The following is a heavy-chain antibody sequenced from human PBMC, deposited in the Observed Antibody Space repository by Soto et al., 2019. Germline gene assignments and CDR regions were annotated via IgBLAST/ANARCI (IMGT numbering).Heavy chain of an antibody. V-gene: IGHV5-10-1*01. CDR2: IDPSDSYT. Sequence: GESLKISCKGSGYSFTSYCISWVRQMPGKGLEWMGRIDPSDSYTNYSPSFQGHVTISADKSISTAYLQWSSLKASDTAMYYCARPGYCSSTSCYTPYYYYGMDVWGQGTTVTVSS. CDR1: GYSFTSYC. D-gene: IGHD2-2*02. CDR3: ARPGYCSSTSCYTPYYYYGMDV. J-gene: IGHJ6*02.